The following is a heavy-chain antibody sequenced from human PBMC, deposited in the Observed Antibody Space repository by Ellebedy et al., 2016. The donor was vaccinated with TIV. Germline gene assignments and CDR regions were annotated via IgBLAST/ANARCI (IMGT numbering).Heavy chain of an antibody. J-gene: IGHJ4*02. V-gene: IGHV3-23*01. CDR2: ISNTGGRT. Sequence: PGGSLRLSCAASGFTFSSYAMSWVRQAPGKGLEWVSTISNTGGRTYYADSVEGRFTISRDNSKKTLYLQMNSLRAEDTAVYYCAKEPTVGADPAGFDYWGQGTLVTVSS. D-gene: IGHD1-26*01. CDR1: GFTFSSYA. CDR3: AKEPTVGADPAGFDY.